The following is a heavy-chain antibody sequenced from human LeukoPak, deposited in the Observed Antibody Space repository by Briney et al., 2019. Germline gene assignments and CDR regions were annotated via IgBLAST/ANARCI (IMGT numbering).Heavy chain of an antibody. CDR1: GFTVSSNY. CDR2: IYSGGST. CDR3: ARDGRGHHYFDH. J-gene: IGHJ4*02. Sequence: AGGSLRLSCAASGFTVSSNYMSWVRQAPGKGLEWVSVIYSGGSTYYADSVKGRFTISRDNSKNTLYLQMNSLRAEDTAVYYCARDGRGHHYFDHWGQGTLVTVSS. V-gene: IGHV3-53*01.